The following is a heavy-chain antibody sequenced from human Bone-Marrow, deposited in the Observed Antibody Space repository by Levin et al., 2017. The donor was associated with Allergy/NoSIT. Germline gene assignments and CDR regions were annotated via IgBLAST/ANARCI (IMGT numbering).Heavy chain of an antibody. V-gene: IGHV2-5*02. J-gene: IGHJ4*02. CDR3: AHGSGWLFDY. Sequence: SGPTLVKPTQTLTLTCTFSGFSLTTTAVGVGWIRQPPGKALEWLAFIYWDDDKHYSPSLKSRRTITKDTSKNQVVLTMTSMDPVDTATYFCAHGSGWLFDYWGQGTLVTVSS. CDR1: GFSLTTTAVG. D-gene: IGHD6-19*01. CDR2: IYWDDDK.